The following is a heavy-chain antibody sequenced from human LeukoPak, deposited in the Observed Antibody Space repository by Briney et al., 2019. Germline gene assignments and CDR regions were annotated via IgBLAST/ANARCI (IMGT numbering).Heavy chain of an antibody. CDR2: IYADDSDT. V-gene: IGHV3-23*01. D-gene: IGHD2-21*02. Sequence: PGGSLRLSCVVSLFSLSSYATAWVRQAPGKGLEWVSGIYADDSDTFYIHAVKGRFTISKDKSKNILYLQMNSLRAEDTAVYHCAKDLTYGDGRWEFDLWGQGTLVTVSS. CDR3: AKDLTYGDGRWEFDL. J-gene: IGHJ5*02. CDR1: LFSLSSYA.